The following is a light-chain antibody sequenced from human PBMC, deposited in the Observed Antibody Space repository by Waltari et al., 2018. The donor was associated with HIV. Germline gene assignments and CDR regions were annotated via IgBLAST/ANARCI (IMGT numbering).Light chain of an antibody. J-gene: IGKJ1*01. Sequence: DIVMTQFPDSLAVSLGEGATINCKSSQTILSTSNNKTYLAWYQQKPGQPPKLLIYWASTRESGVPDRFSGSGSGTHFSLTISGLQAEDVAVYYCQQYYSTPRTFGQGTNVELK. CDR2: WAS. CDR3: QQYYSTPRT. V-gene: IGKV4-1*01. CDR1: QTILSTSNNKTY.